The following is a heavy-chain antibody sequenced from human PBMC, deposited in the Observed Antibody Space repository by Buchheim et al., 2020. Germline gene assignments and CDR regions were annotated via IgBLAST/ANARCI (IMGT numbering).Heavy chain of an antibody. V-gene: IGHV4-59*01. CDR3: ARDRIPYYMDV. J-gene: IGHJ6*03. D-gene: IGHD2-21*01. Sequence: QVQLQESGPGLVKPSETLSLTCTVSGGSISGYYWSWIRQSPGKGLEWIGYIYYSGSTNYNPSLKSRVSLSVDTSKNQFSLKLSSVTAADTAVYYCARDRIPYYMDVWGKGTT. CDR1: GGSISGYY. CDR2: IYYSGST.